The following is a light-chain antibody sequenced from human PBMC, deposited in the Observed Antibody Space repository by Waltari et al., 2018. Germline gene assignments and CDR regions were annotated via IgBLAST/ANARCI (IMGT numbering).Light chain of an antibody. CDR1: RSNIGSNA. V-gene: IGLV1-44*01. Sequence: QSVLTQPPSASGTPGQRVTISCSGIRSNIGSNAVNWYQQLPGTAPKLLIYRNHQRPSGVPDRFSGSKSGTSASLAISGLQSEDEADDYCATWDDRLNGPVFGGGTKLTVL. CDR3: ATWDDRLNGPV. CDR2: RNH. J-gene: IGLJ3*02.